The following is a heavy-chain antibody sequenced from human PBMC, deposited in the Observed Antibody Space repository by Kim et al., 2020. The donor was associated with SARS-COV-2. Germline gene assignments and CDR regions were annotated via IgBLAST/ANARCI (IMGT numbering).Heavy chain of an antibody. V-gene: IGHV4-34*01. Sequence: NPSLKSRVTISVDTSKNQFSLKLSSVTAADTAVYYCARDLSTVTRYYFDYWGQGTLVTVSS. D-gene: IGHD4-17*01. J-gene: IGHJ4*02. CDR3: ARDLSTVTRYYFDY.